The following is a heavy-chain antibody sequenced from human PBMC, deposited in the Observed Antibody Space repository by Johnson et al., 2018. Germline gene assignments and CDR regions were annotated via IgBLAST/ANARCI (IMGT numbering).Heavy chain of an antibody. CDR2: IIAIFGTA. J-gene: IGHJ6*02. Sequence: VQLVESGAEVKKXGSSXKVXCKASGGTFSSYAISWVRQAPGQGLEWMGGIIAIFGTANYAQKFQGRVPITADESPRSAYMGLRSLRAEATAVYYCARLHCSGGSCYFHNPHYYYYGMDVGGQGTTVTVSS. V-gene: IGHV1-69*01. D-gene: IGHD2-15*01. CDR1: GGTFSSYA. CDR3: ARLHCSGGSCYFHNPHYYYYGMDV.